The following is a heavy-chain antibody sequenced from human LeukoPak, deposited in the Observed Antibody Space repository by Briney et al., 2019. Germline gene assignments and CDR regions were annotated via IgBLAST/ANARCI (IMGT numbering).Heavy chain of an antibody. CDR1: GFTFSSYG. CDR3: AKDQSITIFGVAPYGMDV. J-gene: IGHJ6*02. Sequence: GRPLRLSCAASGFTFSSYGMHWVRQAPGMGLEWVAVISYDGSNKYYADSVKGRFTISRDNSKNTLYLQMNSLRAEDTAVYYCAKDQSITIFGVAPYGMDVWGQGTTVTVSS. V-gene: IGHV3-30*18. D-gene: IGHD3-3*01. CDR2: ISYDGSNK.